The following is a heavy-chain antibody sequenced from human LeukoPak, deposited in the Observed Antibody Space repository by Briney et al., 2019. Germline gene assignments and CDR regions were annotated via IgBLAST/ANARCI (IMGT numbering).Heavy chain of an antibody. Sequence: GGSLRLSCAASGFTFSSYWMHWVRQAPGKGLVWVSRINSDGSSTSYADSVKGRFTISRDNAKNTLYLQMNSLRAEDTAGYYCARGVGYCSSTSCYWWFDPWGQGTLVTVSS. CDR1: GFTFSSYW. CDR2: INSDGSST. J-gene: IGHJ5*02. CDR3: ARGVGYCSSTSCYWWFDP. D-gene: IGHD2-2*01. V-gene: IGHV3-74*01.